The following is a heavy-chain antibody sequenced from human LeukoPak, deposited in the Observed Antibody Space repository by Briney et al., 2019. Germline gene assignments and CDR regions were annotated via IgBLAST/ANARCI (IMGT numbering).Heavy chain of an antibody. D-gene: IGHD3-10*01. J-gene: IGHJ6*02. CDR1: GYTFTSYA. V-gene: IGHV7-4-1*02. CDR2: INTNTGNP. CDR3: ARDSDGSEYYYYGMDV. Sequence: ASVKVSCKASGYTFTSYAMNWVRQAPGQWLEWMGWINTNTGNPTYAQGFTGRFVFSLDTSVSTAYLQISSLKAEDTAVYYCARDSDGSEYYYYGMDVWGQGTTVTVSS.